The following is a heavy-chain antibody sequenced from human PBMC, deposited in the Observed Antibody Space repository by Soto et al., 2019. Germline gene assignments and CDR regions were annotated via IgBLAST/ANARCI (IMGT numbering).Heavy chain of an antibody. D-gene: IGHD3-3*01. V-gene: IGHV4-34*01. CDR2: INHSGST. CDR1: GGSFSGYY. J-gene: IGHJ6*02. Sequence: SETLSLTCAVYGGSFSGYYWSWIRQPPGKGLEWIGEINHSGSTNYNPSLKSRVTISVDTSKNQFSLKLSSVTAADTAVYYCARGGGRRLTYYDFWSGYYTGTPAIYGMDAWGQGTTVTVSS. CDR3: ARGGGRRLTYYDFWSGYYTGTPAIYGMDA.